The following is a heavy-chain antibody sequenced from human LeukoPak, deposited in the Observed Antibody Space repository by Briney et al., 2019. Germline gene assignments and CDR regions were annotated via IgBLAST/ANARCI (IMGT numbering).Heavy chain of an antibody. V-gene: IGHV4-34*01. J-gene: IGHJ6*02. CDR3: ARGLGMGV. CDR1: GGSFSGYY. Sequence: PSETLSLTCAVYGGSFSGYYWSWIRQPPGKGLEWIGEINHSGSTNYNPSLKSRVTISVDTSKNQFSLKLSSVTAADTAVYYCARGLGMGVWGQGTTVTVSS. CDR2: INHSGST.